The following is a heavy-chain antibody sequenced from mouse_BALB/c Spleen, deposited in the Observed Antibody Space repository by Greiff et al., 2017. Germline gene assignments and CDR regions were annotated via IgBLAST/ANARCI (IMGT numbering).Heavy chain of an antibody. CDR1: GYTFTSYT. Sequence: QVHVKQSGAELARPGASVKMSCKASGYTFTSYTMHWVKQRPGQGLEWIGYINPSSGYTNYNQKFKDKATLTADKSSSTAYMQLSSLTSEDSAVYYCARSENAFDYWGQGTTLTVSS. CDR2: INPSSGYT. CDR3: ARSENAFDY. J-gene: IGHJ2*01. V-gene: IGHV1-4*01.